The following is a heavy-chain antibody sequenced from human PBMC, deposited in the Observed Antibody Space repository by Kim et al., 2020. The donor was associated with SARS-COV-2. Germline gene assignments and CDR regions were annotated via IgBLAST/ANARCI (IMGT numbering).Heavy chain of an antibody. J-gene: IGHJ4*02. CDR3: ARGKVAGTFDY. CDR2: INHSGST. V-gene: IGHV4-34*01. CDR1: GGSFSGYY. Sequence: SETLSLTCAVYGGSFSGYYWSWIRQPPGKGLECIGEINHSGSTNYNPSLKSRVTISVDTSKNQFSLKLSSVTAADTAVYYCARGKVAGTFDYWGQGTLVTVSS. D-gene: IGHD6-19*01.